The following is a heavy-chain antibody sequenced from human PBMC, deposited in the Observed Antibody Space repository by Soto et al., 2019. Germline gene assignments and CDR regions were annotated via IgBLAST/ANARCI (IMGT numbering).Heavy chain of an antibody. CDR1: GFSISSYY. CDR3: ARRGEGGVATILAAFDI. CDR2: IYYSGST. Sequence: SETLSLTCTVSGFSISSYYWSWIRQPPGKGLEWIGYIYYSGSTNYNPSLKSRVTISVDTSKNQFSLKLSSVTAADTAVYYCARRGEGGVATILAAFDIWGQGTMVTVSS. V-gene: IGHV4-59*08. D-gene: IGHD5-12*01. J-gene: IGHJ3*02.